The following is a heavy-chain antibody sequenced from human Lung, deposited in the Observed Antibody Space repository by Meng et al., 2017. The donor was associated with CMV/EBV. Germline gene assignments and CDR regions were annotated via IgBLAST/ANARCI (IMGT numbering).Heavy chain of an antibody. CDR1: GFTFSNYA. J-gene: IGHJ4*02. D-gene: IGHD4-23*01. CDR2: ISYDGSNK. CDR3: AWGVVTPGY. Sequence: GGSXRLSCAASGFTFSNYAMHWVRQAPGKGLEWVAVISYDGSNKYFADSVKGRFTISRDNSKNTLYLQMNSLRAEDTAVYYCAWGVVTPGYLGQGPLVTVSS. V-gene: IGHV3-30*04.